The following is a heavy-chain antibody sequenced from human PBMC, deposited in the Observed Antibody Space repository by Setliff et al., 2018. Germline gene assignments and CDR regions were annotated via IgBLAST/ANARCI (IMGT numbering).Heavy chain of an antibody. V-gene: IGHV1-8*02. Sequence: ASVKVSCKTSGYPFTDYYIHWVRQAPGQGLEWMGRINPNSGNTGYAQKFQGRVTMTRNTSISTAYMDLSSLRFEDTAVYYCARGLQGIPPLYWGQGTLVTVSS. CDR3: ARGLQGIPPLY. J-gene: IGHJ4*02. CDR1: GYPFTDYY. CDR2: INPNSGNT.